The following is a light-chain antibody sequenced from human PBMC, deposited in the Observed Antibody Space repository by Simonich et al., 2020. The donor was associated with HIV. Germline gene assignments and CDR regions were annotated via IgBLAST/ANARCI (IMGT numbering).Light chain of an antibody. J-gene: IGKJ1*01. CDR2: DAS. V-gene: IGKV3-11*01. CDR1: QSVSSY. Sequence: ETVLTQSPATLSLSPGERATLSCRASQSVSSYLAWYQQKPGQAPRLLIYDASNRATGIPARFSGSGSGTDFTLTISSLEPEDFAVYYCQQYNNYFPTFGQGTKVEIK. CDR3: QQYNNYFPT.